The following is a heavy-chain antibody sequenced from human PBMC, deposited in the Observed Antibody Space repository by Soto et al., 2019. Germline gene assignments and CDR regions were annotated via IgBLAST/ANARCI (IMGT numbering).Heavy chain of an antibody. CDR1: GSTFSSYS. J-gene: IGHJ6*02. CDR3: ARDRLSIYYYYYGMDV. Sequence: GGSLRLSCAASGSTFSSYSMNWVRQAPGKGLEWVSSISSSSSYIYYADSVKGRFTISRDNAKNSLYLQMNSLRAEDTAVYYCARDRLSIYYYYYGMDVWGQGTTVTV. D-gene: IGHD3-16*02. V-gene: IGHV3-21*01. CDR2: ISSSSSYI.